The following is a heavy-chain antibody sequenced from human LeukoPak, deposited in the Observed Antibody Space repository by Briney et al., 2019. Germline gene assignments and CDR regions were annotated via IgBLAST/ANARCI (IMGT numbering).Heavy chain of an antibody. J-gene: IGHJ6*02. CDR1: GFTFSSYG. CDR2: ISSNGGRT. D-gene: IGHD3-10*01. CDR3: ARGMVRGVIGSMDV. V-gene: IGHV3-64*01. Sequence: GGSLRLSCAASGFTFSSYGMHWVRQAPGKGLEYVSAISSNGGRTYYANSVKGRFNISRDNSKNTLYLQMGSLRAEDMAVYYCARGMVRGVIGSMDVWGQGTTVT.